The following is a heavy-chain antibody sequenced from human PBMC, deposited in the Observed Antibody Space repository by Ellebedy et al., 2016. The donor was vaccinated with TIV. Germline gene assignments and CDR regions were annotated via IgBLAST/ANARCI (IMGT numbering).Heavy chain of an antibody. J-gene: IGHJ4*02. Sequence: GESLKISXAASGFTFTSFWMSWVRQAPGKGLEWVSSINTVSNYIYYADSVKGRFTISRDNAKNSLYLQMNSLTAEDTAVYYCARDPSHSDFWSGDKDSWGQGTLVVVSS. CDR1: GFTFTSFW. CDR2: INTVSNYI. V-gene: IGHV3-21*01. D-gene: IGHD3-3*01. CDR3: ARDPSHSDFWSGDKDS.